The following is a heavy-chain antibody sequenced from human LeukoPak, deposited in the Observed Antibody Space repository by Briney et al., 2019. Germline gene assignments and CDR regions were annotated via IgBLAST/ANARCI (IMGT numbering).Heavy chain of an antibody. J-gene: IGHJ4*02. V-gene: IGHV3-33*06. Sequence: PGRSLRLSCAASGFTFSSYGMNWVRQAPGKGLEWVAVIWYDGTSKYYADSVKGRFTISSDNSKDTLFLQMSSLRAEDTAVYYCAKDYGYFDYWGQGTLVTVSS. CDR1: GFTFSSYG. D-gene: IGHD4-17*01. CDR3: AKDYGYFDY. CDR2: IWYDGTSK.